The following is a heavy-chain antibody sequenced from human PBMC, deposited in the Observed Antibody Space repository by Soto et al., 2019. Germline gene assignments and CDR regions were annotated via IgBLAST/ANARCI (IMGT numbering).Heavy chain of an antibody. D-gene: IGHD5-12*01. CDR1: GGSISSYY. V-gene: IGHV4-59*01. CDR2: IYYSGST. J-gene: IGHJ4*02. CDR3: ARRGYSGYVDY. Sequence: SETLSLTCTVSGGSISSYYWSWIRQPPGKGLEWIGYIYYSGSTNYNPSLKSRVTISVDTSKNQFSLKLSSVTAADTAVYYCARRGYSGYVDYWGQGTLVTVSS.